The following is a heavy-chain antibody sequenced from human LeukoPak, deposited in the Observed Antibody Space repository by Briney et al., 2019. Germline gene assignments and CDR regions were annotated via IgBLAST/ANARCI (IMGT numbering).Heavy chain of an antibody. Sequence: GGSLRLSCAVSGFTVSSNHMSWVRQAPGKGLEWVSVIYSGGSTYYADSVKGRFTISRDNSKNTLYLQMNSLRAEDTAVYYCASDAVAGGRYYGMDVWGQGTTVTVSS. CDR2: IYSGGST. CDR1: GFTVSSNH. CDR3: ASDAVAGGRYYGMDV. D-gene: IGHD6-19*01. V-gene: IGHV3-53*01. J-gene: IGHJ6*02.